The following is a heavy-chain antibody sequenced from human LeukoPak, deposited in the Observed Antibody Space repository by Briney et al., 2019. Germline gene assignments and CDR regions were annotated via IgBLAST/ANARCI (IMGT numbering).Heavy chain of an antibody. CDR2: ISGSGGST. D-gene: IGHD3-10*01. V-gene: IGHV3-23*01. J-gene: IGHJ5*02. CDR1: GFTFSSYA. Sequence: PGRSLRLSCAASGFTFSSYAMSWVRQAPGKGLEWVSAISGSGGSTYYADSVKGRFTISRDNSKNTLYLQMNSLRAEDTAVYYCAKDHYYGSGSYYNVPWGQGTLVTVSS. CDR3: AKDHYYGSGSYYNVP.